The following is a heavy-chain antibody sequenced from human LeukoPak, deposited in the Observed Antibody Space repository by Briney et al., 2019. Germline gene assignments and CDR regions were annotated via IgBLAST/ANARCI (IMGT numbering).Heavy chain of an antibody. D-gene: IGHD5-24*01. Sequence: GASVKVSCRASGYTFTSHDVIWVRQATGQGLQWIGWMNPNSGYTVYAQEFLGRVTITRDTSINTAYMELSSLRSEDTAFYYCARNRNGLDPWGQGTLVTVSS. CDR2: MNPNSGYT. J-gene: IGHJ5*02. V-gene: IGHV1-8*01. CDR1: GYTFTSHD. CDR3: ARNRNGLDP.